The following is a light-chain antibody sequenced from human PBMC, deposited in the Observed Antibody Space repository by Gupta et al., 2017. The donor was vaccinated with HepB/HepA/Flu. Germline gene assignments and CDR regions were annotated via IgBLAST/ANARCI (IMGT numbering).Light chain of an antibody. Sequence: QSALTQPASVSGSPGQSITISCTGTSRDVGAYNVVSWYQQHAGKAPKLIISEVTKRPSGVSTRFSASKSGNTASLTISGLQAEDEADYYCCSYAGRSTYVFGTGTMVTVL. V-gene: IGLV2-23*02. CDR1: SRDVGAYNV. CDR2: EVT. CDR3: CSYAGRSTYV. J-gene: IGLJ1*01.